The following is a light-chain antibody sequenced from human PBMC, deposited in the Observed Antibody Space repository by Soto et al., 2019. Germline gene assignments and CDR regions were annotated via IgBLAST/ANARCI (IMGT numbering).Light chain of an antibody. CDR2: AAS. J-gene: IGKJ1*01. CDR3: QQYYSDPKT. CDR1: QGISSH. V-gene: IGKV1-8*01. Sequence: AIRMTQSPSSLSAYTGDRVTITXRASQGISSHVAGYQQKPGTAPKXXSYAASTLQRLGPSMFSGSGAGTDFTLTISCLQSEDFATYYCQQYYSDPKTFGQGTKVDIK.